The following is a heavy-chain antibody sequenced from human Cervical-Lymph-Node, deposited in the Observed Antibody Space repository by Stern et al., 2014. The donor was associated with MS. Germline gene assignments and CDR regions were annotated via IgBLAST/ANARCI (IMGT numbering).Heavy chain of an antibody. D-gene: IGHD1-1*01. CDR2: IIPIFGAA. Sequence: VQLVQSGAEVKQPGSSVKVSCKASGGTFSRQAISWVRQAPGQGLEWLGGIIPIFGAAHYAQKLQGRVTIIADESTSTAYMELRSLRSEDTAVYYCARDEIGQTTSHYYYYGMDVWGQGTTVTVSS. J-gene: IGHJ6*02. CDR1: GGTFSRQA. CDR3: ARDEIGQTTSHYYYYGMDV. V-gene: IGHV1-69*01.